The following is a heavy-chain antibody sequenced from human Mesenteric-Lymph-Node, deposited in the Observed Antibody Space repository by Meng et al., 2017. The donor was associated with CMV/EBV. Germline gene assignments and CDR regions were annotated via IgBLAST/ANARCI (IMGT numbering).Heavy chain of an antibody. CDR3: ARGGITIFGVEPYYFDY. V-gene: IGHV4-59*01. CDR2: IYYSGST. Sequence: SETLSLTCTVSGGSISSYYWSWIRQPPGKGLEWIGYIYYSGSTNYNPSLKSRVTISVDTSKNQFSLKLSSVTAADTAVYYCARGGITIFGVEPYYFDYWGQGTLVTVS. D-gene: IGHD3-3*01. CDR1: GGSISSYY. J-gene: IGHJ4*02.